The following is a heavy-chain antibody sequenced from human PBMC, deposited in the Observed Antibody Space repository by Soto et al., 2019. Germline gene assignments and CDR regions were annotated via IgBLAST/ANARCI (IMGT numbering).Heavy chain of an antibody. CDR3: ARGGDSLDP. CDR2: ISTYNENT. D-gene: IGHD3-16*01. CDR1: GYTFNSYG. Sequence: QVQLVQSGAEVKKPGASVKVSCKASGYTFNSYGISWVRQAPGQGLEWLGWISTYNENTNYAQKFQGRVTMTTDTSTSTGYMELRSLRSDDTAVYCCARGGDSLDPWGQGTLVTVSS. J-gene: IGHJ5*02. V-gene: IGHV1-18*01.